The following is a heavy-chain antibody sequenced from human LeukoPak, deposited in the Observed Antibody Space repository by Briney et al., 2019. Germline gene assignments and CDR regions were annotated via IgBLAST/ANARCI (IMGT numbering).Heavy chain of an antibody. V-gene: IGHV3-23*01. CDR2: ISGSGGST. Sequence: GESLRLSCAASGFTFSSYAMSWVRQAPGKGLEWVSAISGSGGSTYYADSVKGRFTISRDNSKNTLYLQMNSLRAEDTAVYYRAKVYGSGSYYKTHPNWFDPWGQGTLVTVSS. D-gene: IGHD3-10*01. CDR1: GFTFSSYA. J-gene: IGHJ5*02. CDR3: AKVYGSGSYYKTHPNWFDP.